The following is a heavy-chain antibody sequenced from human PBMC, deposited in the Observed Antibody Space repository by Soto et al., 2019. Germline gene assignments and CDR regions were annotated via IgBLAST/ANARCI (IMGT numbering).Heavy chain of an antibody. V-gene: IGHV1-69*01. CDR1: GGTFSSYA. CDR2: IIPIFGTE. J-gene: IGHJ4*02. D-gene: IGHD3-22*01. CDR3: AVVVVMGAGVDY. Sequence: VQLVQSGAEVKKPGSSLKVSCKASGGTFSSYAISWVRQAPGQGLEWMGGIIPIFGTENYAQKFQGRLTITADESTSTAYMELSSLRSEDPSVYYCAVVVVMGAGVDYRGQGTLVTVSS.